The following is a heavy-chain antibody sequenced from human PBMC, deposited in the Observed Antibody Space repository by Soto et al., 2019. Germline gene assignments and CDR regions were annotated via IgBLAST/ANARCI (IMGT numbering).Heavy chain of an antibody. CDR2: VEVENDDR. CDR3: AAVRGNVGSSSFDH. D-gene: IGHD1-26*01. Sequence: EVLLQQSGAEAKKPGTALKLSCTVSGAPFIDVHMHWVRQAPGKGLEWVGLVEVENDDRRYAEKFQGRVNVRADTSRQMTFLEVWGLTSDDTATYFCAAVRGNVGSSSFDHWGHGTLVTVSA. V-gene: IGHV1-69-2*01. J-gene: IGHJ4*01. CDR1: GAPFIDVH.